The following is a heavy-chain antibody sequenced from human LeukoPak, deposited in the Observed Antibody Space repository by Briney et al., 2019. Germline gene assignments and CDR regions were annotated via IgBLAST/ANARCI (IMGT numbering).Heavy chain of an antibody. D-gene: IGHD3-16*02. J-gene: IGHJ3*02. CDR1: GFTLSNYV. Sequence: PGGSLRLSCAASGFTLSNYVMHWVRQAPGKGLEWVAFTRYDGSDKYNADSLKGRFTISRDNSKNTLYLQMNSLRAEDTAVYYCARGRGRDYVWGSYRLDLGDVAFDIWGQGTMVTVSS. CDR2: TRYDGSDK. CDR3: ARGRGRDYVWGSYRLDLGDVAFDI. V-gene: IGHV3-30*02.